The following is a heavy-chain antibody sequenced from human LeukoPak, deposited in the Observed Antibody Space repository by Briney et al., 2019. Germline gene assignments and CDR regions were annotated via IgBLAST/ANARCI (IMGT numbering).Heavy chain of an antibody. V-gene: IGHV4-39*07. CDR3: ARDGPYSSGWYRDYYYMDV. D-gene: IGHD6-19*01. CDR1: GGSITSSSYY. Sequence: SETLSLTCTVSGGSITSSSYYWGWIRQPPGKGLEWIGSLYYSGSTYYNPSLKSRVTISVDTSKTQFSLKLSSVTAADTAVYYCARDGPYSSGWYRDYYYMDVWGKGTTVTVSS. CDR2: LYYSGST. J-gene: IGHJ6*03.